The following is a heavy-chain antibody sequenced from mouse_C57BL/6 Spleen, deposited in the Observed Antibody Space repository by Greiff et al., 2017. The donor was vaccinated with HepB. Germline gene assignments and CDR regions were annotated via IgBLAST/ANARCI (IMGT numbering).Heavy chain of an antibody. J-gene: IGHJ1*03. CDR2: IDPSDSET. V-gene: IGHV1-52*01. CDR3: ARKRSKGSYDWYFDV. D-gene: IGHD1-1*02. CDR1: GYTFTSYW. Sequence: QVQLQQPGAELVRPGSSVKLSCKASGYTFTSYWMHWVKQRPIQGLEWIGNIDPSDSETHYNQKFKDKATLTVDKSSSTAYMQLSSLTSEDSAVYYCARKRSKGSYDWYFDVWGTGTTVTVSS.